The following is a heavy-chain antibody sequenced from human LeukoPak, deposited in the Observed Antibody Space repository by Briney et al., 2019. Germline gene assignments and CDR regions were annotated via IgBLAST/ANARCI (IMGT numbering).Heavy chain of an antibody. V-gene: IGHV1-69*01. Sequence: GSSVKVSCKASGGIFSSYAISWVRQAPGQGLEWMGGIIPIFGTANYAQKFQGRVTITADESTSTAYMELSSLRSEDTAVYYCARRSAVPAAMRGIYYYGMDVWGKGTTVTVSS. D-gene: IGHD2-2*01. CDR2: IIPIFGTA. CDR1: GGIFSSYA. CDR3: ARRSAVPAAMRGIYYYGMDV. J-gene: IGHJ6*04.